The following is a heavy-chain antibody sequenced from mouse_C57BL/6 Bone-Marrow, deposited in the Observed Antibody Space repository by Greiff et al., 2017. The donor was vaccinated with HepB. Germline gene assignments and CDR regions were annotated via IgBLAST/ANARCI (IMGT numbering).Heavy chain of an antibody. CDR1: GYAFSSSW. CDR3: ARSGWLLPLD. V-gene: IGHV1-82*01. D-gene: IGHD2-3*01. CDR2: IYPGDGDT. Sequence: QVQLQQSGPELVKPGASVKISCKASGYAFSSSWMNWVKQRPGKGLEWIGRIYPGDGDTNYNGKFKGKATLTADKSSSTAYMQLSSLTSEDSAVYFCARSGWLLPLDGGQGTTLTVSS. J-gene: IGHJ2*01.